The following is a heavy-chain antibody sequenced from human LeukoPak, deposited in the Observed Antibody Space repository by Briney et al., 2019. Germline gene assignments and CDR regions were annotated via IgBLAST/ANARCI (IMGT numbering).Heavy chain of an antibody. CDR1: GYSISSGYY. Sequence: SETLSLTCTVSGYSISSGYYWGWIRQPPGKGLEWIGSIYHSGSTYYNPSLKSRVTISVDTSKNQFSLKLSSVTAADTAVYYCARRRYTARTIDYWGQGTLVTVSS. J-gene: IGHJ4*02. V-gene: IGHV4-38-2*02. CDR3: ARRRYTARTIDY. CDR2: IYHSGST. D-gene: IGHD5-18*01.